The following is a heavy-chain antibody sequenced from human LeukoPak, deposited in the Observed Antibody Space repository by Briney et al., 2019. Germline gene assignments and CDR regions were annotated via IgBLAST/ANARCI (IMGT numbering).Heavy chain of an antibody. V-gene: IGHV1-69*05. J-gene: IGHJ1*01. D-gene: IGHD6-6*01. CDR3: AIWSSSSDFQH. CDR1: GVTFSSYA. CDR2: IIPIFGTA. Sequence: ASVKVSCKASGVTFSSYAISWVRQAPGQGLEWMGGIIPIFGTANYAQKSQGRVTITTDESTSTAYMELSSLRSEDTAVYYCAIWSSSSDFQHWGQGTLVTVSS.